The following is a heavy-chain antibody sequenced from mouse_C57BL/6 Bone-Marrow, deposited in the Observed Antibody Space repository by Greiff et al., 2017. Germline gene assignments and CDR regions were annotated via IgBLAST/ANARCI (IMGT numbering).Heavy chain of an antibody. V-gene: IGHV1-81*01. Sequence: VQLQQSGAELARPGASVKLSCKASGYTFTSYGISWVKQRTGQGLEWIGEIYPRSGNTYYNEKFKGKATLTADKSSSTAYMELRSLTSEDSAVYFCARRGQLRGYFDYWGQGTTLTVSS. CDR2: IYPRSGNT. CDR3: ARRGQLRGYFDY. J-gene: IGHJ2*01. D-gene: IGHD3-2*02. CDR1: GYTFTSYG.